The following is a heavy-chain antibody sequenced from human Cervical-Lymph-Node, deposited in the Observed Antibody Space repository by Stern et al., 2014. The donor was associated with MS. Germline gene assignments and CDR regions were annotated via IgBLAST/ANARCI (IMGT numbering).Heavy chain of an antibody. CDR3: ARGHIPYAYNYLFDY. CDR2: AWYDGSTA. CDR1: GFTFSSYG. Sequence: VQLVESGGGLVQPGTSLRLSCAASGFTFSSYGMHWIRPAQGKGLEWVALAWYDGSTAYYTNSVKGRFTISRDKSKNTLALQMNSLTAEDTAVYYCARGHIPYAYNYLFDYWGQGTLVTVSS. J-gene: IGHJ4*02. D-gene: IGHD5-24*01. V-gene: IGHV3-33*01.